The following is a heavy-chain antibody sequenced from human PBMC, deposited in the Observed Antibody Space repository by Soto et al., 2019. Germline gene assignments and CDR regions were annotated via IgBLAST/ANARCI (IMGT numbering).Heavy chain of an antibody. Sequence: QVQLQESGPGLLEPLETLSLTCSVSGVSLNSGHYYWVWVRQSPGKGLAWIASVYYDESTYYNPSLKRQVTISIDKPRNQFSLTLKSVTAADTAVYYCGKVLIGATRHADVDSWGQGARVTVSS. CDR3: GKVLIGATRHADVDS. CDR2: VYYDEST. V-gene: IGHV4-39*01. D-gene: IGHD2-15*01. CDR1: GVSLNSGHYY. J-gene: IGHJ4*02.